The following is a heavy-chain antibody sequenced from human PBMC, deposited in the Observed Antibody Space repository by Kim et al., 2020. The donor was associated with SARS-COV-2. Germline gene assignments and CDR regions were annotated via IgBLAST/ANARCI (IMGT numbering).Heavy chain of an antibody. D-gene: IGHD6-19*01. V-gene: IGHV3-21*04. CDR1: GFTFSSYS. J-gene: IGHJ4*02. Sequence: GGSLRLSCAASGFTFSSYSMNWVRQAPGKGLEWVSSISSSSSYIYYADSVKGRFTISRDNAKNSLYLQMNSLRAEDTAVYYCARDEGTYSSGWYWPPLDYWGQGTLVTVSS. CDR2: ISSSSSYI. CDR3: ARDEGTYSSGWYWPPLDY.